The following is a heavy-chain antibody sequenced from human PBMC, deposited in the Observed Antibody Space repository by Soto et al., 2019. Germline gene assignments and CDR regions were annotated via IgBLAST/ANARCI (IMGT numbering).Heavy chain of an antibody. V-gene: IGHV1-3*01. D-gene: IGHD6-19*01. CDR2: INAGNGNT. J-gene: IGHJ4*02. CDR3: ARDQQWLVPSYFDE. CDR1: GYTFTSYA. Sequence: ASVKVSCKAPGYTFTSYAMHWVRQAPGQRLEWMGWINAGNGNTKYSQKFQGRVTITRDTSASTAYMELSSLRSEDTAVYYCARDQQWLVPSYFDEWGQGTLVTVSS.